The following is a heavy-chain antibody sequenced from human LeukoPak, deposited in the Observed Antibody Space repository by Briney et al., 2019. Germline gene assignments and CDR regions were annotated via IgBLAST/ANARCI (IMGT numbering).Heavy chain of an antibody. D-gene: IGHD2-15*01. CDR1: GGSISSYY. CDR3: ARQRRYCSGGSCYSGLDY. Sequence: SETLSLTCTVSGGSISSYYWSWIRQPAGKGLEWIGRIYTSGSTTYNPSLKSRVTISVDTSKNQFSLKLSSVTAADTAVYYCARQRRYCSGGSCYSGLDYWGQGTLVTVSS. CDR2: IYTSGST. J-gene: IGHJ4*02. V-gene: IGHV4-4*07.